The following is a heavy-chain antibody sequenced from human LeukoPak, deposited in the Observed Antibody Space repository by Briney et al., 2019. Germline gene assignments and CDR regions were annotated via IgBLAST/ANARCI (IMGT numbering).Heavy chain of an antibody. CDR1: GFTFSSYA. J-gene: IGHJ4*02. CDR3: ASGMRVGPNI. Sequence: HPGGSLRLSCAASGFTFSSYAMHWVRQAPGKGLEWVAVISYDGSNKYYADSVKGRFTISRDNAKSSLFLQMNSLRVEDTAVYYCASGMRVGPNIWGQGTLVTVSS. CDR2: ISYDGSNK. D-gene: IGHD1-26*01. V-gene: IGHV3-30*04.